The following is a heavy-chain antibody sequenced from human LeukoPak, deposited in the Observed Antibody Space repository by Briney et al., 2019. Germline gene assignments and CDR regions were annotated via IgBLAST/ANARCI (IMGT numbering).Heavy chain of an antibody. J-gene: IGHJ4*02. CDR2: ISYDGSNK. CDR1: GFTFSSYA. V-gene: IGHV3-30-3*01. Sequence: GGSLRVSCAASGFTFSSYAMHWVRQAPGKGLEWVAVISYDGSNKYYADSVKGRFTISRDNSKNTLYLQMNSLRAEDTAVYYCARDLYSSGGQGIDYWGQGTLVTVSS. CDR3: ARDLYSSGGQGIDY. D-gene: IGHD6-19*01.